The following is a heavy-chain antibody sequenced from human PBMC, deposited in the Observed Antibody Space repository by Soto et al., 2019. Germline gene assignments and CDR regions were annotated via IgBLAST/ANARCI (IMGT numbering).Heavy chain of an antibody. V-gene: IGHV3-48*03. J-gene: IGHJ5*02. Sequence: GGSLRLSCAASGFTFSSYERNWVRQAPGKGLEWVSYISSSGSTIYYGDSVKGRFTISRDNSNNTLYLQMNSLRAEDTAVYYCAKDRVPAARPNWFDPWGQGTLVTVSS. CDR3: AKDRVPAARPNWFDP. CDR2: ISSSGSTI. D-gene: IGHD6-6*01. CDR1: GFTFSSYE.